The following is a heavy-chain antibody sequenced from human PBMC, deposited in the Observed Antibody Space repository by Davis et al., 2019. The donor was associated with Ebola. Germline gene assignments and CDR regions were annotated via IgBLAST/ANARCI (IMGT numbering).Heavy chain of an antibody. CDR1: GGSFSGYY. CDR2: INHSGST. V-gene: IGHV4-34*01. J-gene: IGHJ4*02. CDR3: AGDSSGYYSSDY. D-gene: IGHD3-22*01. Sequence: SETLSLTCAVYGGSFSGYYWSWIRQPPGKGLEWIGEINHSGSTNYNPSLKSRVTISVDTSKNQFSLKLSSVTAADTAVYYCAGDSSGYYSSDYWGQGTLVTVSS.